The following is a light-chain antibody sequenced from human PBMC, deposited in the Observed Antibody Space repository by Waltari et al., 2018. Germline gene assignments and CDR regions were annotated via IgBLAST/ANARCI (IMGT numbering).Light chain of an antibody. Sequence: DIVLTQSPAPPSLSPGESATLSCRASQSVRSTFAWFQQKPGQPPRLLIYGTSTRATGIPARFSGSGSGTEFSLTISSLQPEDFATYYCQQYDHWPWTFGQGTRVEAK. CDR1: QSVRST. J-gene: IGKJ1*01. V-gene: IGKV3D-15*01. CDR2: GTS. CDR3: QQYDHWPWT.